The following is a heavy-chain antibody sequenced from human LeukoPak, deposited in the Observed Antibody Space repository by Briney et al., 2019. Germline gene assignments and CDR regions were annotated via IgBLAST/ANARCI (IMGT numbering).Heavy chain of an antibody. CDR2: IKQDGSEK. CDR1: GFTFSSYW. V-gene: IGHV3-7*01. CDR3: ARGSLRGTLADGDC. J-gene: IGHJ4*02. D-gene: IGHD1-14*01. Sequence: GGSLRLSCAASGFTFSSYWMSWVRQAPGKGLEWVANIKQDGSEKYYVDSVKGRFTISRDNAKNSLYLQMNSLRAEDTAVYYCARGSLRGTLADGDCWGQGTLVTVSS.